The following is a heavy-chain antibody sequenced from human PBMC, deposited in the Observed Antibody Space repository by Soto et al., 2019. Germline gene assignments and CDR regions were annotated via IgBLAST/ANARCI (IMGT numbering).Heavy chain of an antibody. V-gene: IGHV4-34*01. CDR1: GGSFSGYY. D-gene: IGHD1-1*01. J-gene: IGHJ4*02. CDR3: ARGAPGGYFDY. CDR2: INHSGST. Sequence: PSETLSLTCAVYGGSFSGYYWSWIRQPPGKGLEWIGEINHSGSTNYNPSLKSRVAISVDTSKNQFSLKLSSVTAADTAVYYCARGAPGGYFDYWGQGTLVTVSS.